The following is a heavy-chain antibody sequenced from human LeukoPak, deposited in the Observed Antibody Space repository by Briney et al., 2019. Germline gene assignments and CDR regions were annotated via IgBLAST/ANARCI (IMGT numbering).Heavy chain of an antibody. CDR2: IYHSGST. J-gene: IGHJ4*02. Sequence: SETLSLTCTVSGYSISSGYYWGWIRQPPGKGLEWIGSIYHSGSTYYNPSLKSRVTISVDTSKNQFSLKLTSVTAADTALYYCARSHDYGDNYFDYWGQGTLVTVSS. CDR3: ARSHDYGDNYFDY. CDR1: GYSISSGYY. V-gene: IGHV4-38-2*02. D-gene: IGHD4-17*01.